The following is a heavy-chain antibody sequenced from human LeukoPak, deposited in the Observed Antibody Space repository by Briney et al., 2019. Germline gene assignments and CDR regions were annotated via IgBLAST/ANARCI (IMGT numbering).Heavy chain of an antibody. D-gene: IGHD2-2*01. CDR2: MNPNSGNT. J-gene: IGHJ4*02. CDR1: GYTFTSYD. Sequence: ASVKVSCKASGYTFTSYDINWVRQAAGQGLEWMGWMNPNSGNTGYAQKFQGRVTITRNTSISTAYMELSSLRSEDTAVYYCARPYCSSTSCLGQGYFDYWGQGTLVTVSS. CDR3: ARPYCSSTSCLGQGYFDY. V-gene: IGHV1-8*03.